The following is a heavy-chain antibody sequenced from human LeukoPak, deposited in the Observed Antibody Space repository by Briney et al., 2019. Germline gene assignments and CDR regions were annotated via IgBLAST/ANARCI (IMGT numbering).Heavy chain of an antibody. J-gene: IGHJ6*03. CDR1: GGSISSSSYY. D-gene: IGHD3-9*01. Sequence: PSETLSLTCTVSGGSISSSSYYWGWIRQPPGKGLEWIGSIYSSGSTNYNPSLKSRVTISVDTSKNQFSLKLSSVTAADTAVYYCARCNFDWFRYYYYYMDVWGKGTTVTISS. CDR2: IYSSGST. CDR3: ARCNFDWFRYYYYYMDV. V-gene: IGHV4-39*07.